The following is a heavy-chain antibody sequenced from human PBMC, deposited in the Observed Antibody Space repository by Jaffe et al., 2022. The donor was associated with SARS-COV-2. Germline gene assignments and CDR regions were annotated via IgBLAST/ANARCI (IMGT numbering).Heavy chain of an antibody. CDR3: TTDRGEPPSLPHDC. J-gene: IGHJ4*02. Sequence: EVQLVESGGGLVKPGGSLRLSCAASGFNFNNAWMSWVRQAPGKGLEWVGRIKSNADGGTTDNAAPVKGRFTISRDDSKNTVDLQMNSLKTEDTAMYYCTTDRGEPPSLPHDCWGQGTLVTVSS. V-gene: IGHV3-15*01. CDR1: GFNFNNAW. CDR2: IKSNADGGTT.